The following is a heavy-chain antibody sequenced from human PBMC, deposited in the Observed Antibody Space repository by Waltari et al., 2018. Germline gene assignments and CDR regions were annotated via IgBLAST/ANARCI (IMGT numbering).Heavy chain of an antibody. CDR2: IYHSGST. CDR3: AKAPYYYYGMDV. Sequence: QVQLQESGPGLVKPSETLSLTCAVSGYSISRGYYWGWLRQPPGKGLEWIGSIYHSGSTYYNPSLKSRVTISVDTSKNQFSLKLSSVTAADTAVYYCAKAPYYYYGMDVWGQGTTVTVSS. J-gene: IGHJ6*02. V-gene: IGHV4-38-2*01. CDR1: GYSISRGYY.